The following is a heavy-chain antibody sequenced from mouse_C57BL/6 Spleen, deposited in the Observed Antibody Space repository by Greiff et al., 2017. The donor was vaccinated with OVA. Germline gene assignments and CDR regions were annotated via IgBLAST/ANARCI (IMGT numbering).Heavy chain of an antibody. D-gene: IGHD1-1*01. Sequence: EVQLQQSGPELVKPGASVKIPCKASGYTFTDYNMDWVKQSHGKSLEWIGDIHPNNGGTIYNQKFKGKATLTVDKSSSTAYMELRSLTSEDTAVYYCARGDYYGSSYRYFDGWGTGTTVTVSS. CDR2: IHPNNGGT. CDR1: GYTFTDYN. CDR3: ARGDYYGSSYRYFDG. J-gene: IGHJ1*03. V-gene: IGHV1-18*01.